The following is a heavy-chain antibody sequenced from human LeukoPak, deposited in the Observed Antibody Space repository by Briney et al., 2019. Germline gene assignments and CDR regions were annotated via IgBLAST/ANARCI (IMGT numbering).Heavy chain of an antibody. CDR2: INPNRGGT. CDR3: ARGVGSSWFDP. CDR1: GYTFTGYY. Sequence: VASVKVSCKASGYTFTGYYMHWVRQAPGQGLEWMGWINPNRGGTNYAQKFQGRVTMTRDTSISTAYMEMSSLISDDTAVYYCARGVGSSWFDPWGQGTLVTVPS. D-gene: IGHD2-15*01. J-gene: IGHJ5*02. V-gene: IGHV1-2*02.